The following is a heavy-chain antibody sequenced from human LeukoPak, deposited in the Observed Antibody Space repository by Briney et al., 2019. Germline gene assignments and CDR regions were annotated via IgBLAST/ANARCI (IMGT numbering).Heavy chain of an antibody. CDR2: ISVSGNT. V-gene: IGHV3-23*01. CDR1: GFTLSSYA. CDR3: AKAPVTTCGGAYCYPFDY. Sequence: GGSLRLSCAASGFTLSSYAMSWVRQGPGKGLEWVSAISVSGNTYHADSVKGRFTTSRDSSKNTLYLQMNSLRAGDAAVYYCAKAPVTTCGGAYCYPFDYWSQGTLVTVSS. D-gene: IGHD2-21*01. J-gene: IGHJ4*02.